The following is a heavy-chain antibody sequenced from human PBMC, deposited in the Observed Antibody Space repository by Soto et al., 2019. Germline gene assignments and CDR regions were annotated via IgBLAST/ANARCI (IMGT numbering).Heavy chain of an antibody. CDR2: IIPIFGIP. CDR1: GGTFSRYS. V-gene: IGHV1-69*08. J-gene: IGHJ6*02. Sequence: QVQLVQSGAEVKKPGSSVKVSCKASGGTFSRYSITWVRQAPGHGLEWIGSIIPIFGIPTYAQKFQGRVKLHAAESTSTAYMELSSLRSDDTAVYYCAREDRDRETGLVPAAIDGMDVWGQGTTVTVSS. D-gene: IGHD2-2*01. CDR3: AREDRDRETGLVPAAIDGMDV.